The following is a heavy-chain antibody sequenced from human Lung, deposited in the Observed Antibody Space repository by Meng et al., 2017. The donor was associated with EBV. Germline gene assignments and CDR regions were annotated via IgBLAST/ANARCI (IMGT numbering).Heavy chain of an antibody. D-gene: IGHD5-18*01. CDR3: AKAYRIYSYGPTDY. CDR2: ISEDGTNK. Sequence: VGSVGALLQPGNPLSLSCAALGFPFDSYAPYWVRQFPGKGLEWVAVISEDGTNKYYGDSVKGRFTISRDNSKNTVYLQMDSLRTEDTAVYYCAKAYRIYSYGPTDYWGQGTLVTVSS. J-gene: IGHJ4*02. V-gene: IGHV3-30-3*01. CDR1: GFPFDSYA.